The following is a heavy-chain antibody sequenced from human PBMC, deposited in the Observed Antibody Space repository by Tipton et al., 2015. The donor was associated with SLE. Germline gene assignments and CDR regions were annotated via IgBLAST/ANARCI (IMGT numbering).Heavy chain of an antibody. CDR1: GGSFCGYH. D-gene: IGHD6-19*01. J-gene: IGHJ4*02. CDR3: ARGPFQRWPPGAY. V-gene: IGHV4-34*01. CDR2: IADTGRP. Sequence: TLSLTCAVYGGSFCGYHWTWIRQPPGQGLEWIGEIADTGRPNYNPSLKSRVTISLDTSKSQFSLILNSLTAADTAVYYCARGPFQRWPPGAYWGQGTLVTVSS.